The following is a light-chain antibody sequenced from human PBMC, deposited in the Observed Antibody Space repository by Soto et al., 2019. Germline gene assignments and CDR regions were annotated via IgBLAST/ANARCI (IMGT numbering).Light chain of an antibody. CDR2: DNN. CDR1: SSNIGNNY. CDR3: GTWDTSLSAYV. J-gene: IGLJ1*01. V-gene: IGLV1-51*01. Sequence: QSVLTQPPSVSAAPGQKVTISCSGSSSNIGNNYVSWYQQLPGTAPKLLISDNNKRPSGIPDRFSGSKSGTSATLGITGLQTGDEADYYCGTWDTSLSAYVFGTGTKLTV.